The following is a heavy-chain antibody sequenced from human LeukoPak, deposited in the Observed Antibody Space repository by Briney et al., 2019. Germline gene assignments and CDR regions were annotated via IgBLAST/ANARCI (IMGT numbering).Heavy chain of an antibody. J-gene: IGHJ4*02. V-gene: IGHV3-7*04. Sequence: GGSLRLSCAASGFTFSTYWMSWVRQAPGKGLEWVANIKQDGSEKYYVDSVKGRFTISRDNAKNSLYLQMNSLRAEDTAMYYCARDWEYSSSSVYWGQGTLVTVSS. D-gene: IGHD6-6*01. CDR3: ARDWEYSSSSVY. CDR1: GFTFSTYW. CDR2: IKQDGSEK.